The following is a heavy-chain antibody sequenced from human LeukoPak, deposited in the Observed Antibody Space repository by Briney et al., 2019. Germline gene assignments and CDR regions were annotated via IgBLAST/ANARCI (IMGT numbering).Heavy chain of an antibody. Sequence: GGSLRLSCAASGFTFSSYEMNWVRQAPGKALEWVSYISSSGSTIYYADSVKGRFTISRDNAKNSLYLQMNSLRAEDTAVYYCARGRYCSSTSCRPYNWFDPWGQGTLVTVSS. D-gene: IGHD2-2*01. V-gene: IGHV3-48*03. J-gene: IGHJ5*02. CDR2: ISSSGSTI. CDR1: GFTFSSYE. CDR3: ARGRYCSSTSCRPYNWFDP.